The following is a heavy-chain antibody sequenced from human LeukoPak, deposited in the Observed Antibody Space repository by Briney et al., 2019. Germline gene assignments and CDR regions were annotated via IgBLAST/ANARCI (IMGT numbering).Heavy chain of an antibody. Sequence: SETLSLTCTVSGGSISSGGYYWSWIRQHPGKGLEWIGYIYYSGSTYYNPSLKSRVTISVDTSKNQFSLKLSSVTAADTAVYYCARDRRDGYNWHAFDIWGQGTMVTVSS. CDR1: GGSISSGGYY. J-gene: IGHJ3*02. V-gene: IGHV4-31*03. CDR3: ARDRRDGYNWHAFDI. D-gene: IGHD5-24*01. CDR2: IYYSGST.